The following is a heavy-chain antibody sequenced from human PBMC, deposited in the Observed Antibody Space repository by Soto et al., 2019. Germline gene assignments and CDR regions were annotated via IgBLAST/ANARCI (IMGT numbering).Heavy chain of an antibody. Sequence: QVQLVQSGAEVKKPGSSVKVSCKASGGTFSSYTISWVRQAPGQGLEWMGRIIPILGIANYAQKFQGRVTITADKSTSTAYMELSSLRSEDTAVYYCARDGMIFGVVTLGPSWFDPWGQGTLVTVSS. J-gene: IGHJ5*02. CDR2: IIPILGIA. D-gene: IGHD3-3*01. CDR3: ARDGMIFGVVTLGPSWFDP. CDR1: GGTFSSYT. V-gene: IGHV1-69*08.